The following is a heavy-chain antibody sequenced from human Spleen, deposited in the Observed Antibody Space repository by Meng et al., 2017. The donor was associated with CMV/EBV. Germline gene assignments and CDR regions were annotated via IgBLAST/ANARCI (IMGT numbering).Heavy chain of an antibody. D-gene: IGHD3-10*01. CDR3: TIDPRRFLLWFGEATGDDAFDI. CDR2: IRSKVDGGTT. V-gene: IGHV3-15*01. J-gene: IGHJ3*02. Sequence: MSWVRQAPGKGLEWVGRIRSKVDGGTTDYAAPVKGRFTISRDDSKNTLYLQMNSLKTEDTAVYYCTIDPRRFLLWFGEATGDDAFDIWGQGTMVTVSS.